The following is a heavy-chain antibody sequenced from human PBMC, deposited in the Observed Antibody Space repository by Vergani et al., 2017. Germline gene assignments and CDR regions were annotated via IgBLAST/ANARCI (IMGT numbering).Heavy chain of an antibody. J-gene: IGHJ4*02. CDR2: IKNTGDST. Sequence: VQLVESGGGVVQRGGSLRLSCVASGFTFSSLAMSWVRQGHGQGLEWVSSIKNTGDSTHYADSVKGRFTISRDNSKNTLYLQMNSLRVEDTAVYYCGRGSDNYNWGQGTLVTVSS. D-gene: IGHD5-24*01. CDR1: GFTFSSLA. V-gene: IGHV3-23*04. CDR3: GRGSDNYN.